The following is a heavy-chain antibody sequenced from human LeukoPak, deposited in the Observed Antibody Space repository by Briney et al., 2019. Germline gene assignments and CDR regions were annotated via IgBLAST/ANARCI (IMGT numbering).Heavy chain of an antibody. CDR2: INWKSNNI. J-gene: IGHJ6*02. Sequence: GRSPRLSCAASGFTFGDYAMHWVRQAPGKGLEWVSGINWKSNNIGYADSVKGRFTISRDNAKNSLYLQMNSLRTEDTALYYCARDRAGYFYAMDVWGQGTSVTVSS. D-gene: IGHD6-13*01. CDR1: GFTFGDYA. V-gene: IGHV3-9*01. CDR3: ARDRAGYFYAMDV.